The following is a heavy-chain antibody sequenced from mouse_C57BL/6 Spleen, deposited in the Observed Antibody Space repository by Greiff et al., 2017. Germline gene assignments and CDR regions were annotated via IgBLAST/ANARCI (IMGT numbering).Heavy chain of an antibody. CDR1: GFTFSSYA. CDR3: ARDDGYRFDY. CDR2: ISDGGSYT. J-gene: IGHJ2*01. D-gene: IGHD2-3*01. Sequence: DVMLVESGGGLVKPGGSLKLSCAASGFTFSSYAMSWVRQTPEKRLEWVATISDGGSYTYYPDNVKGRFTISRDNAKNNLYLQMSHLKSEDTAMYYCARDDGYRFDYWGQGTTLTVSS. V-gene: IGHV5-4*01.